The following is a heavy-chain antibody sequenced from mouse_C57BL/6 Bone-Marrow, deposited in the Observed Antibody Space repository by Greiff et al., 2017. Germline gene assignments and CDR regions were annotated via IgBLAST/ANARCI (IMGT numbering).Heavy chain of an antibody. J-gene: IGHJ1*03. D-gene: IGHD2-4*01. V-gene: IGHV1-81*01. CDR1: GYTFTSYG. CDR3: ARSIYYDYDGDWYFDV. Sequence: QVQLKESGAELARPGASVKLSCKASGYTFTSYGISWVKQRTGQGLEWIGEIYPRSGNTYYNEKFKGKATLTADKSSSTAYMELRSLTSEDSAVYCCARSIYYDYDGDWYFDVWGTGTTVTVSS. CDR2: IYPRSGNT.